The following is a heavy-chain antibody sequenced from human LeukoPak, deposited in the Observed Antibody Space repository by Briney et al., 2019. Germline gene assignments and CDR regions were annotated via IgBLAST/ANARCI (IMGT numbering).Heavy chain of an antibody. CDR2: ISGSGGST. CDR3: AKDTTSGYSSGSG. Sequence: HPGGSLRLSCAASGFTFSSYAMSWVRQAPGKGLEWVSAISGSGGSTYYADSVKGRFTISRDNSKNTLYLQMNSLRAEDTAVYYCAKDTTSGYSSGSGWGQGTLVTVSS. CDR1: GFTFSSYA. V-gene: IGHV3-23*01. J-gene: IGHJ4*02. D-gene: IGHD6-19*01.